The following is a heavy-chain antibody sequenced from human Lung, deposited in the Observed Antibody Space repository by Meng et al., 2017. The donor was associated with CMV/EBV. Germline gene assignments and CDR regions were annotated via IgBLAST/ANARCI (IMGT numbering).Heavy chain of an antibody. D-gene: IGHD3-16*01. CDR3: ARDLRGGYQGMGEFRNNWFDP. CDR1: GYTFSTYD. Sequence: SVKVSXKASGYTFSTYDINWVRQATGQGLEWMGWMNPNSGNTGYAQKFQGRVTMTRNTSISTAYMELSELRSEDTAVYYCARDLRGGYQGMGEFRNNWFDPWGQGTLVTVSS. CDR2: MNPNSGNT. J-gene: IGHJ5*02. V-gene: IGHV1-8*01.